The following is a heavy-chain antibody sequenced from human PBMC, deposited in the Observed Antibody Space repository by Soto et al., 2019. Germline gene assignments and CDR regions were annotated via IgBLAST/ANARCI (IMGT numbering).Heavy chain of an antibody. V-gene: IGHV1-69*06. J-gene: IGHJ4*02. CDR1: GNTLNNYA. D-gene: IGHD6-19*01. CDR2: IIPIFTTT. CDR3: AREVSAGTLIGY. Sequence: QVQLVQSGAEVKKPGSSVKVSCKASGNTLNNYAISWVRQAPGQGLEWMGGIIPIFTTTNYAQKLQGRVTITADKSTRTVYMELRSLRSEDTAVYYCAREVSAGTLIGYWGQGTLVTVSS.